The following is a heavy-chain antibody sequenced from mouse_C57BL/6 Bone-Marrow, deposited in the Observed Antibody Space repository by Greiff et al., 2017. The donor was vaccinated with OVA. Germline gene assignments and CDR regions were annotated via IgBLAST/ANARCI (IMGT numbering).Heavy chain of an antibody. CDR3: ARRLSTRVWYLDY. CDR2: IDPSDSYT. D-gene: IGHD2-1*01. J-gene: IGHJ2*01. CDR1: GYTFTSYW. Sequence: VKLQQPGAELVKPGASVKLSCKASGYTFTSYWMQWVKQRPGQGLEWIGEIDPSDSYTNYNQKFKGKATLTVDTSSSTAYMQLSSLTSEDSAVYYCARRLSTRVWYLDYWGQGTTLTVSS. V-gene: IGHV1-50*01.